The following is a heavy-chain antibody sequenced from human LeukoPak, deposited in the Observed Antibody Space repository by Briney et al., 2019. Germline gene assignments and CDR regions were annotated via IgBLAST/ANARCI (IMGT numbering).Heavy chain of an antibody. D-gene: IGHD3-10*01. J-gene: IGHJ5*02. CDR1: GGSISNYY. Sequence: TSETLSLTCTVSGGSISNYYWSWIRQPPGKGLEWIGYIYYSGSTNYNPSLKSRVTISVDTSKNQFSLKLSSVTAADTAVYYCARGQVARGVKSGWFDPWGQGTLVTVSS. CDR2: IYYSGST. CDR3: ARGQVARGVKSGWFDP. V-gene: IGHV4-59*01.